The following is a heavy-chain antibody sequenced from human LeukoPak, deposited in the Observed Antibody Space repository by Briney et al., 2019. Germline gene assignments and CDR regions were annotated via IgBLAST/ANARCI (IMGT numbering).Heavy chain of an antibody. CDR2: IYHSGST. D-gene: IGHD2-21*01. J-gene: IGHJ6*03. CDR3: ARDCEFDYYYYMDV. Sequence: KASETLSLTCTVSGGSISSYYWSWIRQPPGKGLEWIGYIYHSGSTYYNPSLKSRVTISVDRSKNQFSLKLSSVTAADTAVYYCARDCEFDYYYYMDVWGKGTTVTVSS. CDR1: GGSISSYY. V-gene: IGHV4-59*12.